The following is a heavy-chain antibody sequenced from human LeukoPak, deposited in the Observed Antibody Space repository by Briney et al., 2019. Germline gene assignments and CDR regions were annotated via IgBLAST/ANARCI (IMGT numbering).Heavy chain of an antibody. CDR2: ISYSGTT. J-gene: IGHJ4*02. Sequence: SQTLSLTCTVSGGSLSSGDYYCSWIRQHPGKGLEWIGYISYSGTTSYNPSLKRRVSISVDTSKNQFSLRLNSVTAADTASSHKSFDSWGQGALVTVSS. CDR3: SFDS. V-gene: IGHV4-31*03. CDR1: GGSLSSGDYY.